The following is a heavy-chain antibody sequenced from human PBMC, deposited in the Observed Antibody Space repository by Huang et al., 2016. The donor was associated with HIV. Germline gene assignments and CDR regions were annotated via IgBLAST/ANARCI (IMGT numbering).Heavy chain of an antibody. Sequence: EVQLVESGGGLVQPGGSLRLSCAASGFRISSYWMHWVRQAPGKGRGWYSGINSDGSTTSYADSVKGRFTSSRDNAKNTLYLQMNSLRAEDTAVYYCARDPRIQSWLNFFDYWGQGTLVSVSS. CDR2: INSDGSTT. CDR1: GFRISSYW. J-gene: IGHJ4*02. V-gene: IGHV3-74*01. CDR3: ARDPRIQSWLNFFDY. D-gene: IGHD3-22*01.